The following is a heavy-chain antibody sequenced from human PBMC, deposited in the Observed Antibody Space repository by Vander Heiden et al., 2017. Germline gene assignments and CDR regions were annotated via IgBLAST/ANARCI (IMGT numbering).Heavy chain of an antibody. CDR2: INPSDGRT. V-gene: IGHV1-46*01. CDR3: ARDGSGSRYNGGFDY. CDR1: GHTFTSHY. J-gene: IGHJ4*02. D-gene: IGHD3-10*01. Sequence: QVQLVQSGPEMKKPGASVRVSCKASGHTFTSHYFHWVRQAPGQGLEWMGIINPSDGRTSYAQKFQGRVTMTRDTSTSTVYMELSSLRSEDTAVYFCARDGSGSRYNGGFDYWGQGTLVSISS.